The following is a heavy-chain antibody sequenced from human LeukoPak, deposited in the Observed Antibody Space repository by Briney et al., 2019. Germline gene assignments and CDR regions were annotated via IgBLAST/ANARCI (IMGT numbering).Heavy chain of an antibody. CDR2: IIPIFGTA. J-gene: IGHJ4*02. CDR1: GGTFSSYA. CDR3: ARAYYYDSSGYYYGIVDY. Sequence: SVKVSCKASGGTFSSYAISWVRQAPGQGLEWMGGIIPIFGTANYAQKFQGRVTIPTDESTSTAYMELSSLRSEDTAVYYCARAYYYDSSGYYYGIVDYWGQGTLVTVSS. D-gene: IGHD3-22*01. V-gene: IGHV1-69*05.